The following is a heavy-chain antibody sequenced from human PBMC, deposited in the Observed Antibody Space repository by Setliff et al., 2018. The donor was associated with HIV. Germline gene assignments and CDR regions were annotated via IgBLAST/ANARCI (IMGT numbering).Heavy chain of an antibody. Sequence: PGESLKISCKGSGYSFTNYWIGWVRQMPGKGLEWMRIIFPGDSDTRYSPSFEGQVTISADKSINTAYLQWSSLKASDTAIYFCARRLQGVNQYFDQWGQGTLVTVSS. V-gene: IGHV5-51*01. CDR3: ARRLQGVNQYFDQ. CDR1: GYSFTNYW. D-gene: IGHD3-10*01. CDR2: IFPGDSDT. J-gene: IGHJ4*02.